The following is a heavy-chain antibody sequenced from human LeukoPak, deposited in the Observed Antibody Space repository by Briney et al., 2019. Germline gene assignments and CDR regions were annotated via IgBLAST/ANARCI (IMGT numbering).Heavy chain of an antibody. D-gene: IGHD3-22*01. V-gene: IGHV4-34*01. Sequence: PSETLSLTCAVYGGSFSGYYWTWIRQTPEKGLEWIGEMNPSGSTSYNPSLKSRVTISVDTSKNQFSLKLSSVTAPDTAVYYCARGRQDVTMIVVVMTAVSYYLDVWGKGTTLTVS. CDR1: GGSFSGYY. J-gene: IGHJ6*03. CDR2: MNPSGST. CDR3: ARGRQDVTMIVVVMTAVSYYLDV.